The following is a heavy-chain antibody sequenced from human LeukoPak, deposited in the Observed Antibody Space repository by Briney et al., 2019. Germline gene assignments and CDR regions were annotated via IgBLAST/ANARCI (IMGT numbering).Heavy chain of an antibody. Sequence: GGSLRLSCAASGFTFSSYGMSWVRQAPGKGLEWVSSLSGSGDSTYYADSVKGRFTISRDNSKNTLYLQMNSLRAEDTAVYYCAKARGGDYGDYVIFDYWGQGTLVTVSP. CDR3: AKARGGDYGDYVIFDY. J-gene: IGHJ4*02. V-gene: IGHV3-23*01. CDR2: LSGSGDST. D-gene: IGHD4-17*01. CDR1: GFTFSSYG.